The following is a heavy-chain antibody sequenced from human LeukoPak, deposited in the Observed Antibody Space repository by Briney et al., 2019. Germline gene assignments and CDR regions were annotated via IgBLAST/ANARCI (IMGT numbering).Heavy chain of an antibody. J-gene: IGHJ5*02. Sequence: ASVKVSCKASGGTFGSYAISWVRQAPGQGLEWMGGIIPIFGTASYAQKFQGRVTITADESTSTAYMELSSLRSEDTAVYYCARDLGYCSGGSCYARGSWFDPWGQGTLVTVSS. D-gene: IGHD2-15*01. CDR2: IIPIFGTA. V-gene: IGHV1-69*13. CDR3: ARDLGYCSGGSCYARGSWFDP. CDR1: GGTFGSYA.